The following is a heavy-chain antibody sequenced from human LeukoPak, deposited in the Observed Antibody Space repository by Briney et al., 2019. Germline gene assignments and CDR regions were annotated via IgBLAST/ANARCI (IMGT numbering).Heavy chain of an antibody. V-gene: IGHV4-31*03. CDR3: ARIRSTRGNWFDP. D-gene: IGHD2-2*01. J-gene: IGHJ5*02. CDR1: GGSISSGGYY. CDR2: IYYSGST. Sequence: SQTLSLTCTVSGGSISSGGYYWSWIRQHPGKGLEWIGYIYYSGSTYYNPSLKSRVTISVDTSKNQFSLKLSSVTAADTAVYYCARIRSTRGNWFDPWGQGTLVTVSS.